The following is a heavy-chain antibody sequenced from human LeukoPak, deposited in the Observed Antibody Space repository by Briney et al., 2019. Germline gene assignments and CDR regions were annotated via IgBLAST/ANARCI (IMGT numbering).Heavy chain of an antibody. D-gene: IGHD3-3*01. CDR1: GGSISSSSYY. CDR3: ARGADFWSGAGYYYYMDV. Sequence: SETLSLTCTVSGGSISSSSYYWGWIRQPPGKGLEWIGSIYYSGSTYYNPSLKSRVTISVDTSKNQFSLKLSSVTAADTAVYYCARGADFWSGAGYYYYMDVWGKGTTVTVSS. J-gene: IGHJ6*03. V-gene: IGHV4-39*07. CDR2: IYYSGST.